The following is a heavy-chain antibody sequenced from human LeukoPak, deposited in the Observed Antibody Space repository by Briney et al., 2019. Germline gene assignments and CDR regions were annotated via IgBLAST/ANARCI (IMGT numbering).Heavy chain of an antibody. CDR3: ASGLYGMDV. CDR2: IYAGGST. Sequence: GGSLRLSCATSGFTFSSYDMSWVRQAPGKWLEWVSMIYAGGSTYYADSVKGRFTISRDNSKNTLYLQMSSLRAEDTAVYYCASGLYGMDVWGQGTTVTVSS. D-gene: IGHD2-21*01. V-gene: IGHV3-66*01. CDR1: GFTFSSYD. J-gene: IGHJ6*02.